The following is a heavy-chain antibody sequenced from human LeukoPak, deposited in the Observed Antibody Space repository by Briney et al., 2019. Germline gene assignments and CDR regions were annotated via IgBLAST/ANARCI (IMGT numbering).Heavy chain of an antibody. CDR3: VRQYYHNLTGYSDLFDI. CDR2: IYYSGTT. J-gene: IGHJ3*02. D-gene: IGHD3-9*01. Sequence: PSETLSLTCTVSGGSISSPSYYWGWIRQSPGKGLEWIGSIYYSGTTQDNPSLMSRVTISVDTSKNQFSLKLTSVTAADTSVYYCVRQYYHNLTGYSDLFDIWGPGKKVIVSS. CDR1: GGSISSPSYY. V-gene: IGHV4-39*01.